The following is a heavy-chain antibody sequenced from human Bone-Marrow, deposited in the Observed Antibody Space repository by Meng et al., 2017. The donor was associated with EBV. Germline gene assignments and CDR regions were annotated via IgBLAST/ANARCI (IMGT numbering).Heavy chain of an antibody. CDR1: LSTFSTYD. J-gene: IGHJ4*02. D-gene: IGHD1-26*01. CDR2: RDPSTVRT. CDR3: VRIVGRGTSSLWHFDS. Sequence: VHAGAWVQKTRAAVKSSLTDSLSTFSTYDIVWMRQATGKGLKWIGWRDPSTVRTSYAQTLQGRVTMTSENSRSSVYMEMSRLRFEDTAVYYCVRIVGRGTSSLWHFDSWGQGTLVTVSS. V-gene: IGHV1-8*01.